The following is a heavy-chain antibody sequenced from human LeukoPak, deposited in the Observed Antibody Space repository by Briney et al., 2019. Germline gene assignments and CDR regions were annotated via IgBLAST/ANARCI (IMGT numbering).Heavy chain of an antibody. V-gene: IGHV1-69*13. CDR3: ARASYCSSTSCYFKGAYYYYGMDV. Sequence: ASVKVSCKASGGTFSSYAISWVRQAPGQGLEWMGGITPIFGTANYAQKFQGRVTITADESTSTAYMELSSLRSEDTAVYYCARASYCSSTSCYFKGAYYYYGMDVWGQGTTVTVSS. J-gene: IGHJ6*02. CDR1: GGTFSSYA. CDR2: ITPIFGTA. D-gene: IGHD2-2*01.